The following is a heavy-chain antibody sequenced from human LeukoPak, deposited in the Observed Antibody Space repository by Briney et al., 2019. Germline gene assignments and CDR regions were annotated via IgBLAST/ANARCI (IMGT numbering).Heavy chain of an antibody. J-gene: IGHJ6*03. V-gene: IGHV4-30-4*08. D-gene: IGHD2-2*01. CDR2: IYYSGST. CDR3: ARDRPEPAASSTPYYYYYYYMDV. Sequence: SETLSLTCTVSGGSISSGDYYWSWIRQPPGKGLEWIGYIYYSGSTYYNPSLKSRVTISVDTSKNQFSLKLSSVTAADTAVYYCARDRPEPAASSTPYYYYYYYMDVWGKGTTVTVSS. CDR1: GGSISSGDYY.